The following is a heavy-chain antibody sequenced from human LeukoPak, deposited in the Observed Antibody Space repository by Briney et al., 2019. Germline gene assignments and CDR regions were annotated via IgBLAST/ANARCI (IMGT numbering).Heavy chain of an antibody. Sequence: GGSLRLSCAASGFTFSSYGMHWVRQAPGKGLEWVAFIRYDGSNKYYADSVKGRFTISRDNSKNTLYLQMNSLRAEDTAVYYCAKAGIAVARSPIDYWGQGTLVTVSS. V-gene: IGHV3-30*02. J-gene: IGHJ4*02. CDR3: AKAGIAVARSPIDY. CDR2: IRYDGSNK. D-gene: IGHD6-19*01. CDR1: GFTFSSYG.